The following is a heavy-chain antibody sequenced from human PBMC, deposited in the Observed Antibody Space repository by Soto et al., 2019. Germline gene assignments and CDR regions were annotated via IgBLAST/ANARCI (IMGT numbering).Heavy chain of an antibody. CDR1: GFSFSIFG. Sequence: QVHLVESGGGVVQPGTSLRLSCAASGFSFSIFGMHWVRQAPGKGLEWVAGIWYDGSYKYYADSVKGRFSISRDNSKNTLYLQMNSLRAEDTAVYYCARDDKDEYGADRGGFGCWGQGTLVTVSS. J-gene: IGHJ4*02. CDR2: IWYDGSYK. CDR3: ARDDKDEYGADRGGFGC. D-gene: IGHD2-8*01. V-gene: IGHV3-33*01.